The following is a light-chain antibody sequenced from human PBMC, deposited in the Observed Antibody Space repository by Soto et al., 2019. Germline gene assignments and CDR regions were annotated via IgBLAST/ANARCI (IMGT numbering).Light chain of an antibody. CDR1: SRDVGAYKF. Sequence: QSALTQPASVSGSPGQSITISCTGTSRDVGAYKFVSWYQQLPGKAPKLLIYEVSNRPSGVSNRFSGSKSGNTASLTISGLQSEDEADYYCSSYGGSNIPLYVFGTGTKV. V-gene: IGLV2-14*01. CDR2: EVS. J-gene: IGLJ1*01. CDR3: SSYGGSNIPLYV.